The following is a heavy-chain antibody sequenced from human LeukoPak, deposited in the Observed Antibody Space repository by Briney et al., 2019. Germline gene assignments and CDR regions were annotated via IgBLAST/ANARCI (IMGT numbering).Heavy chain of an antibody. CDR2: IWYDGSYK. CDR3: AKDLGIWFGESHFDS. Sequence: GGSLRLSCAASGFTFSNHGMHWARQAPGKGLEWVAVIWYDGSYKYYADSVKGRFTISRDNSKNTLYLQMNSLRAEDTAVYYCAKDLGIWFGESHFDSWGQGTLATVSS. J-gene: IGHJ4*02. CDR1: GFTFSNHG. V-gene: IGHV3-33*06. D-gene: IGHD3-10*01.